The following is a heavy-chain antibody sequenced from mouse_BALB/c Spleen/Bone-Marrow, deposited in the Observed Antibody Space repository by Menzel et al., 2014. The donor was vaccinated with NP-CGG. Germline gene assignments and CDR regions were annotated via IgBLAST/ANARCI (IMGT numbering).Heavy chain of an antibody. J-gene: IGHJ2*01. CDR3: ARSPYGSRYYFDY. V-gene: IGHV1-67*01. CDR2: ISTYNGNT. CDR1: GYTFTDYA. D-gene: IGHD1-1*01. Sequence: QVQLKESGPEVVRPGGSVKISCKGSGYTFTDYAMHWVKHNHAKSLEGIGGISTYNGNTNYNQKFKGKATMTVDKSSSTAYMELARLTSEDSAIYYCARSPYGSRYYFDYWGQGTTLTVSS.